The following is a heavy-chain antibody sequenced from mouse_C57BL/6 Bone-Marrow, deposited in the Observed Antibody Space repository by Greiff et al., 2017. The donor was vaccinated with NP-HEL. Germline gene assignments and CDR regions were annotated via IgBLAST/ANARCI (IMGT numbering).Heavy chain of an antibody. CDR1: GYTFTSYG. V-gene: IGHV1-81*01. CDR3: DYYDSSYNFDY. Sequence: QVQLQQSGAELARPGASVKLSCTASGYTFTSYGISWVKQRTGQGLEWIGEIYPRSGNTYYNEKFKGKATLTADKSSSTAYMELRSLTSEDSAVYFCDYYDSSYNFDYWGQGTTLTVSS. CDR2: IYPRSGNT. J-gene: IGHJ2*01. D-gene: IGHD1-1*01.